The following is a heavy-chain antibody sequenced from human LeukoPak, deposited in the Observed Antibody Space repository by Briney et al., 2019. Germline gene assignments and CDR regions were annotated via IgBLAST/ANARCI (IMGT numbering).Heavy chain of an antibody. D-gene: IGHD3-10*01. CDR1: GFTFSSYG. Sequence: GGSLRLSCAASGFTFSSYGMSWVRQAPGKGLVWVSRINSDGSSTSYADSVKGRFTISRDNAKNTLYLQMNSLRAEDTAVYYCARERYGSGSYGYWGQGTLVTVSS. J-gene: IGHJ4*02. CDR3: ARERYGSGSYGY. V-gene: IGHV3-74*01. CDR2: INSDGSST.